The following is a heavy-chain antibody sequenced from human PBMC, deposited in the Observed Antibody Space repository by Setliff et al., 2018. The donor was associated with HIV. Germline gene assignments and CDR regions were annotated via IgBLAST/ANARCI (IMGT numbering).Heavy chain of an antibody. Sequence: SVKVSCKASGYTFTYCSLHWLQQAPGQGLERMRWITLYNGNTNYAKKFQSRVTITRDMSLRTAYIELSSLRSEDSAVYYWVPLLLAVAGTRFSGFFDYWGQGTLVPVSS. V-gene: IGHV1-45*02. CDR1: GYTFTYCS. J-gene: IGHJ4*02. D-gene: IGHD6-19*01. CDR3: VPLLLAVAGTRFSGFFDY. CDR2: ITLYNGNT.